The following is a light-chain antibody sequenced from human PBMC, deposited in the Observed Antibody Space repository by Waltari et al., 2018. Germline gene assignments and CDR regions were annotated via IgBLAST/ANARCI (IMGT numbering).Light chain of an antibody. CDR3: CSYAGQDNPYV. V-gene: IGLV2-23*01. Sequence: QSALTQPASVSGSPGQSITISCAGTNSDVGIYHLCSWYQHPPGTAPKPILYQGTPRPSRVSNRFSGSKSGNTASLTISGLQAEDEADYYCCSYAGQDNPYVFGTGTKVTVL. J-gene: IGLJ1*01. CDR2: QGT. CDR1: NSDVGIYHL.